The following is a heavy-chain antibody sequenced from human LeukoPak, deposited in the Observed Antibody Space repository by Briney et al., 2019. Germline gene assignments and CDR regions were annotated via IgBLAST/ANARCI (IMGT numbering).Heavy chain of an antibody. CDR3: AKDGGLWVSAHRGDS. V-gene: IGHV3-23*01. D-gene: IGHD3-16*01. CDR1: GFTFSSYT. CDR2: ITTGGPNT. J-gene: IGHJ4*02. Sequence: PGGSLRLSCTASGFTFSSYTMSWVRQAPGKGLKWVSTITTGGPNTYYADSVKGRFTVSRDDSKNTLYLQMNSLRAEDTAVYYCAKDGGLWVSAHRGDSWGRGTLVTVSS.